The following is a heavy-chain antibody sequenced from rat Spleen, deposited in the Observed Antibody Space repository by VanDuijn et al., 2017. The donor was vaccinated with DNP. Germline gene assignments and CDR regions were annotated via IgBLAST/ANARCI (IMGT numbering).Heavy chain of an antibody. CDR3: TRVKVGARFDY. Sequence: EVQLQESGSGLVKPSQSLSLTCSVTGYSITSNYWGWIRKFPGNKMEYIGHISYSGSTNYNPSLKSRISITRDTSKNHFFLHLSSVTTEDTATYFCTRVKVGARFDYWGQGVMVTVSS. D-gene: IGHD5-1*01. J-gene: IGHJ2*01. CDR1: GYSITSNY. V-gene: IGHV3-1*01. CDR2: ISYSGST.